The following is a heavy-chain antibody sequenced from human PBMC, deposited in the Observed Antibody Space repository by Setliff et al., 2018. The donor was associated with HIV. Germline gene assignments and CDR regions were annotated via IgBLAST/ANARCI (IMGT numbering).Heavy chain of an antibody. J-gene: IGHJ5*01. D-gene: IGHD3-22*01. CDR3: AREGSSGYTGWFDS. Sequence: GGSLRLSCAASGFTFSGYSMNWVRQAPGKGLEWVSYISSSGSLIYYADSVKGRFSISRDNARNSLFLQMNNLRVEDTAVYYCAREGSSGYTGWFDSWGQGTLVTVSS. V-gene: IGHV3-21*06. CDR2: ISSSGSLI. CDR1: GFTFSGYS.